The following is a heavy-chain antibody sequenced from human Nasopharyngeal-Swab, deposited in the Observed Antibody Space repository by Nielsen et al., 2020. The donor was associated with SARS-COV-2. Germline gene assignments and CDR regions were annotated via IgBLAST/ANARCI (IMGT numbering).Heavy chain of an antibody. V-gene: IGHV4-39*07. CDR1: GGSISSSSYY. J-gene: IGHJ6*02. CDR2: IYYSGST. CDR3: ARDRDTRTFYYYGMDV. D-gene: IGHD5-18*01. Sequence: SETLSLTCTVSGGSISSSSYYWGWIRQPPGKGLEWIGSIYYSGSTNYNPSLKSRVTISVDTSKNQFSLKLSSVTAADTAVYYCARDRDTRTFYYYGMDVWGQGTTVTVSS.